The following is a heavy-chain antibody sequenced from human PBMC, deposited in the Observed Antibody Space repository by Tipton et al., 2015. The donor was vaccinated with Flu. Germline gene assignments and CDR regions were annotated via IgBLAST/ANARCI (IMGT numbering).Heavy chain of an antibody. J-gene: IGHJ5*02. V-gene: IGHV1-46*01. CDR1: GYTFTSYY. Sequence: QLVQSGAEVKKPGASVKVSCKASGYTFTSYYMHWVRQAPGQGLEWMGIINPSGGSTSYAQKFQGRVTMTRDTSTSTVYMELSSLGSEDTAVYYCAKGGSLLLLAYNWFDPWGQGTLVTVSS. CDR3: AKGGSLLLLAYNWFDP. D-gene: IGHD2-15*01. CDR2: INPSGGST.